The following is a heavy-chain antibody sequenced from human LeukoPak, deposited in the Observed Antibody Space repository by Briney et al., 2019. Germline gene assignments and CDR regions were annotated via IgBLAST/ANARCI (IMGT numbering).Heavy chain of an antibody. CDR3: ARGGDSSGSIRSAFDI. Sequence: PGGSLRLSCAASGFTVSSNYMSWVRQAPGKGLEWVSVISSSGSTYYADSVKGRFTISRDNSKNTLYLRMNSLRAEDTAVYYCARGGDSSGSIRSAFDIWGQGTMVTVSS. CDR1: GFTVSSNY. CDR2: ISSSGST. V-gene: IGHV3-53*01. D-gene: IGHD3-22*01. J-gene: IGHJ3*02.